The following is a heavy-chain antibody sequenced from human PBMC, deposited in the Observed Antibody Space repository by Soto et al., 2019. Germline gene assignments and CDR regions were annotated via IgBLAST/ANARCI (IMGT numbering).Heavy chain of an antibody. D-gene: IGHD6-13*01. V-gene: IGHV4-31*03. CDR1: CGSIRRGGYF. CDR2: IYYSGST. Sequence: SPGHTRTVSCGSIRRGGYFWRWIREHPGKGLEWIGYIYYSGSTYYNPSLKSRVTISVDTSKNQFSLKLSSVTAAETAVYYWARRLQLVRGGNWFDPWGQGTLVTVSS. CDR3: ARRLQLVRGGNWFDP. J-gene: IGHJ5*02.